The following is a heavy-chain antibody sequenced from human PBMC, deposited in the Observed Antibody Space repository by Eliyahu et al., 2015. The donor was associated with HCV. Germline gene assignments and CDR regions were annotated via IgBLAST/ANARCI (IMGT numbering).Heavy chain of an antibody. Sequence: EVQLVESGGGLVQPGGSLRLSCAASGFTFXXDXXNWSRQAPGKGLEWVSYXSSSSSTIYYADSVKGRFTISRDNAKNSLYLQMNSLRDEDTAVYYCARALSARLGELSLVRGWAFDIWGQGTMVTVSS. V-gene: IGHV3-48*02. CDR2: XSSSSSTI. J-gene: IGHJ3*02. D-gene: IGHD3-16*02. CDR1: GFTFXXDX. CDR3: ARALSARLGELSLVRGWAFDI.